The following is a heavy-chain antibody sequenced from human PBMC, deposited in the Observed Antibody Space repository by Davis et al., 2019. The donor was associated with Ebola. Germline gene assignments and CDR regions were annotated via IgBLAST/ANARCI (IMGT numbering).Heavy chain of an antibody. D-gene: IGHD4-23*01. Sequence: ESLKISCAASGFTFSDYYMSWIRQPPGKGLEWIGEISHSGSTNYNPSLKSRVTMSVDTSKNQISLKLSSVTAADTAVYYCARAPGRLGGNSARFDYWGPGTLVTVSS. CDR3: ARAPGRLGGNSARFDY. CDR2: ISHSGST. V-gene: IGHV4-34*01. CDR1: GFTFSDYY. J-gene: IGHJ4*02.